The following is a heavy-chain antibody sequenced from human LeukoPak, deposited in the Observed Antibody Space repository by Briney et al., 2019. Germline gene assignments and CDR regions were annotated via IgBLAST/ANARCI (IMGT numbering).Heavy chain of an antibody. V-gene: IGHV3-7*01. D-gene: IGHD3-16*02. J-gene: IGHJ4*02. CDR1: GFTFSIYW. Sequence: GGSLRLSCGASGFTFSIYWMTWVRQAPGKGLEWGANIKHDGSEKYYVDSVKGRFTMSRDNAKNSLYLQMNSLRAEDTAVYYCARIRFAIIDAYYSDYWGQGTLITVSS. CDR2: IKHDGSEK. CDR3: ARIRFAIIDAYYSDY.